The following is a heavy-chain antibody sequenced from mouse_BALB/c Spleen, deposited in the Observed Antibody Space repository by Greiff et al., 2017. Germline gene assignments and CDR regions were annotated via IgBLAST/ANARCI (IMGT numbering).Heavy chain of an antibody. CDR1: GYAFSSSW. CDR2: IYPGDGDT. V-gene: IGHV1-82*01. Sequence: VQLQQSGPELVKPGASVKISCKASGYAFSSSWMNWVKQRPGQGLEWIGRIYPGDGDTNYNGKFKGKATLTADKSSSTAYMQLSSLTSVDSAVYFCARPSLRYYAMDYWGQGTSVTVSS. CDR3: ARPSLRYYAMDY. J-gene: IGHJ4*01. D-gene: IGHD2-12*01.